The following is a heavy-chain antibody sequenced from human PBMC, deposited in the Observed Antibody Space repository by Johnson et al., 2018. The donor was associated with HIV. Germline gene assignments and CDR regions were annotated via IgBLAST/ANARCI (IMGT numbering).Heavy chain of an antibody. CDR1: GFTFSSYD. V-gene: IGHV3-13*01. Sequence: QLVESGGGLVQPGGSLRLSCAASGFTFSSYDMHWVRQSTGKGLECVSAIGTAGDTSYPASVKGRFTIARENAKNYLYLQMNSLGAEDPAVYYCARELGYCSGGSCYDAFDIWGQGTMVTISS. D-gene: IGHD2-15*01. CDR3: ARELGYCSGGSCYDAFDI. CDR2: IGTAGDT. J-gene: IGHJ3*02.